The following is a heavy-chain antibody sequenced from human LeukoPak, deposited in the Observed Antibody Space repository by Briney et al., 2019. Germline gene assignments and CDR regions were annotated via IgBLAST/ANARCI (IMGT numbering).Heavy chain of an antibody. CDR1: GDSISSYY. CDR2: IYYSGST. J-gene: IGHJ4*02. CDR3: ARQGFWRGYFVFDY. V-gene: IGHV4-59*08. Sequence: SETLSLTCTVSGDSISSYYWSWIRQPPGKGLEWIGFIYYSGSTNYNPSLQSRVTISVDTSKNQFSLKLSSVTAADTAVYYCARQGFWRGYFVFDYWGQGTLVTVSS. D-gene: IGHD3-3*01.